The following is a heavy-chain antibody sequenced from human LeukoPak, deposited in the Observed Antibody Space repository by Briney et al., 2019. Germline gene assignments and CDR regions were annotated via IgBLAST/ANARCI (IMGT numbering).Heavy chain of an antibody. CDR2: TSSGDDGK. CDR1: GLSLNNYA. Sequence: PGGSLRLSCTASGLSLNNYAMSWVRQVPGKGLEWVSATSSGDDGKWYAESVRGRFTISRDTSKNTVYLQMNSLRAEDTAVYYCARRAVAGLYYFDYWGQGTLVTVSS. J-gene: IGHJ4*02. D-gene: IGHD6-19*01. V-gene: IGHV3-23*01. CDR3: ARRAVAGLYYFDY.